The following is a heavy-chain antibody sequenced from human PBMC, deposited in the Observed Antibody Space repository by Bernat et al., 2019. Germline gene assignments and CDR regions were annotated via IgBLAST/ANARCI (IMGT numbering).Heavy chain of an antibody. J-gene: IGHJ4*02. V-gene: IGHV3-15*07. Sequence: SNAWMNWVRQAPGKGLEWVGRIKSKTDGGTTDYAAPVKGRFTISRDDSKNTLYLQMNSLRAEDTAVYYCARAGGVVPASLIDYWGQGTLVTVSS. CDR3: ARAGGVVPASLIDY. CDR1: SNAW. CDR2: IKSKTDGGTT. D-gene: IGHD2-2*01.